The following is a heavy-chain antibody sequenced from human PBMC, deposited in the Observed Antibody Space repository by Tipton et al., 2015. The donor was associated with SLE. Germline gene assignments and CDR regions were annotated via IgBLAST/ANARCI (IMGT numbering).Heavy chain of an antibody. D-gene: IGHD4-17*01. CDR2: IYYSGVT. CDR1: GGSFSDYY. J-gene: IGHJ4*02. Sequence: TLSLTCAVYGGSFSDYYWSWIRQPPGKGLEWIGYIYYSGVTNYNPSLKSRVNIVVDTSKNQVSLKLSSVTAADTAVYYCARHVLGTHGALDYWGQGTLVTVSS. V-gene: IGHV4-59*08. CDR3: ARHVLGTHGALDY.